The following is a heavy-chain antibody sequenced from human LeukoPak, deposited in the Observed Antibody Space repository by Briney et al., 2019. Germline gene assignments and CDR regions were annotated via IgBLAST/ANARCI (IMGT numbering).Heavy chain of an antibody. D-gene: IGHD3-3*01. CDR1: GGSISNYY. Sequence: SETLSLTCTVSGGSISNYYWSWIRQPPGKGLEWIGYISYSGSTNYNPSLRSRVAISEDTSRNQFSLRLNSVTAADTAVYYCASHIPVIWSSGYYYGMDVWGQGTTVTVSS. CDR3: ASHIPVIWSSGYYYGMDV. J-gene: IGHJ6*02. CDR2: ISYSGST. V-gene: IGHV4-59*08.